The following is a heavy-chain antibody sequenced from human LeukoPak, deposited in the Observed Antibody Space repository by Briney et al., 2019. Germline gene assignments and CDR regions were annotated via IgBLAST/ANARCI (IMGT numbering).Heavy chain of an antibody. CDR2: IYYSGSA. J-gene: IGHJ4*02. CDR3: ARHPYCSSTSCYPDY. CDR1: GDSIRSSY. Sequence: SSETLSLTCTVSGDSIRSSYWSWIRQPPGKGLEWIGYIYYSGSANYSPSLKSRVTISLDTSQNQISLNLTSVTAADTAVYYCARHPYCSSTSCYPDYWGQGTLVTVSS. V-gene: IGHV4-59*12. D-gene: IGHD2-2*01.